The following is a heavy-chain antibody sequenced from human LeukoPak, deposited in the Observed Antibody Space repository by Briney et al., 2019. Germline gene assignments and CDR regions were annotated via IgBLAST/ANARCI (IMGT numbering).Heavy chain of an antibody. Sequence: GASVKVSCKASGYIFSAYVIHWVRQAPGQRPDWMGWIYPDNGNTKYSQILQGRVTITRDTSANTVYMELSSLKSEDTAVYYCVRDRGEGYCGGGRCYGLVYWGQGTLVTVSS. D-gene: IGHD2-15*01. V-gene: IGHV1-3*01. CDR3: VRDRGEGYCGGGRCYGLVY. CDR1: GYIFSAYV. J-gene: IGHJ4*02. CDR2: IYPDNGNT.